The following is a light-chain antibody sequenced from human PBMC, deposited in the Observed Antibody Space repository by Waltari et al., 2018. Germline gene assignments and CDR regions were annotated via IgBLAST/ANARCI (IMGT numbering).Light chain of an antibody. CDR1: SGSFSTTSY. CDR2: KTN. V-gene: IGLV8-61*01. Sequence: QTVVTQEPSLSVSPGGTVTLTCALSSGSFSTTSYASWYQQTPGQAPRTLVYKTNARSSGVPDRFSGSILGNKVALTITGAQAEDESDYYCLGYMGSGIWVFGGGTKLTVL. J-gene: IGLJ3*02. CDR3: LGYMGSGIWV.